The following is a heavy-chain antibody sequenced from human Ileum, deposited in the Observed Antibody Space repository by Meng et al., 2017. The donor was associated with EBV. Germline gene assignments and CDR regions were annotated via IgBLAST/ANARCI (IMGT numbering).Heavy chain of an antibody. D-gene: IGHD3-16*01. CDR3: ARGSHYTWDV. V-gene: IGHV4-4*02. Sequence: QLQGSGPGLVKPSGTMSLTCRVSGVSIISTDTWWSWVRKPPGKGLEWIGEIFHAGNTNYNPSLKSQVTMSVDTSKNQFSLNLSSVTAADSAVYYCARGSHYTWDVWGQGTLVTVSS. J-gene: IGHJ4*02. CDR1: GVSIISTDTW. CDR2: IFHAGNT.